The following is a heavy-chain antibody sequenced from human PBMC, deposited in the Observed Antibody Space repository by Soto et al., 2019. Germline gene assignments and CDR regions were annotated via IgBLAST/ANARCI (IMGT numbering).Heavy chain of an antibody. Sequence: ASVKVSCKASGGTFSSYAISWVRQAPGQGLEWMGGIIPIFGTANYAQKFQGRVTITADKSTSTAYMELSSLRSEDTAVYYCALPTDHYDSSGSYSWFDPWGQGTLVTVSS. J-gene: IGHJ5*02. D-gene: IGHD3-22*01. CDR2: IIPIFGTA. V-gene: IGHV1-69*06. CDR1: GGTFSSYA. CDR3: ALPTDHYDSSGSYSWFDP.